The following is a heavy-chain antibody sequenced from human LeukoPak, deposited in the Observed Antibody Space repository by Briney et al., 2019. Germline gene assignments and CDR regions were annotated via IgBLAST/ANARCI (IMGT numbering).Heavy chain of an antibody. D-gene: IGHD3-10*01. CDR1: GITFSTAW. J-gene: IGHJ5*02. V-gene: IGHV3-15*01. CDR3: ATDRAWFDP. Sequence: PGRTLRLSCAASGITFSTAWMSWFRHAPGKGLEWVGRIKSKIGGATADYAAPVKDRFTISRDDSKNTLYLQMNSLKTEDTAVYYCATDRAWFDPWGQGTLVTVS. CDR2: IKSKIGGATA.